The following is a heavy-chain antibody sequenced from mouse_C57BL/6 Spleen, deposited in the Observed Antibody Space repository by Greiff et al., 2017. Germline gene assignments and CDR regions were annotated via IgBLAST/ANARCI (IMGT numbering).Heavy chain of an antibody. CDR3: AKSGIYYDYDGGVDY. CDR1: GYSFTGYF. D-gene: IGHD2-4*01. V-gene: IGHV1-20*01. J-gene: IGHJ2*01. Sequence: VQLQQSGPELVKPGDSVKISCKASGYSFTGYFMNWVMQSHGKSLEWIGRINPYNGDTFYNQKFKGKATLTVDKSSSTAHMELRSLTSEDSAVYYCAKSGIYYDYDGGVDYWGQGTTLTVSS. CDR2: INPYNGDT.